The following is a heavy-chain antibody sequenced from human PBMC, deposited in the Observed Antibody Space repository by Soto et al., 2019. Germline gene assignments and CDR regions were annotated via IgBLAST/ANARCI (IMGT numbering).Heavy chain of an antibody. D-gene: IGHD3-3*01. CDR2: IYSGENA. V-gene: IGHV3-53*01. Sequence: EVQLVQSGGGLVQPGGSLRLSCAGYGVTVTSNYMNWVRQAPGKGLEWVSVIYSGENAYYEDSVAGRFTSSRDNSKNTLYLQMNSLRVEDTAVYYCARDLDAFDTCGEGTTFIVSS. CDR1: GVTVTSNY. CDR3: ARDLDAFDT. J-gene: IGHJ3*02.